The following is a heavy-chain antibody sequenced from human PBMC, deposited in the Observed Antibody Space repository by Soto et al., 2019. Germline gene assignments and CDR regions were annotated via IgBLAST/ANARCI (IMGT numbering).Heavy chain of an antibody. CDR3: ARASDLSRLLGFGELLKAQQDYFDY. CDR1: GYTFTSYG. J-gene: IGHJ4*01. Sequence: ASVKVSCKASGYTFTSYGISWVRQAPGQGLEWMGWISAYNGNTNYAQKLQGRVTMTTDTSTSTAYMELRSLRSDDTAVYYCARASDLSRLLGFGELLKAQQDYFDYWG. D-gene: IGHD3-10*01. V-gene: IGHV1-18*01. CDR2: ISAYNGNT.